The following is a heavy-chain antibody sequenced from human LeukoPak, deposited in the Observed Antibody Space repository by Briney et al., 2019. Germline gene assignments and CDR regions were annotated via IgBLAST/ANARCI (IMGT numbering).Heavy chain of an antibody. CDR3: AKAVLRYPKTAILGLDY. D-gene: IGHD3-9*01. CDR1: GGSISSDY. Sequence: SETLSLTCTVSGGSISSDYWSWIRQPPGKGLEWIGYIYYSGSTNYNPSLKSRVTISVDTSKNQFSLKLSSVTAADTAVYYCAKAVLRYPKTAILGLDYWGQGTLVTVSS. CDR2: IYYSGST. J-gene: IGHJ4*02. V-gene: IGHV4-59*01.